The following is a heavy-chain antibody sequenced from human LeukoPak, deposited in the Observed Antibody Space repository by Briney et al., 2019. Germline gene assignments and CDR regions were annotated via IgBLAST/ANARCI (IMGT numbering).Heavy chain of an antibody. V-gene: IGHV3-30*02. Sequence: GGSLRLSCAASGFTFSDYGMHWVRQAPGKGLEWVTFIRYDGSKKYYADSVKDRFTFSRDDSKNMLYLQMNSLRADDTAIYYCVKGRDFYFDYWGQGTLVTVSS. D-gene: IGHD3/OR15-3a*01. J-gene: IGHJ4*02. CDR2: IRYDGSKK. CDR1: GFTFSDYG. CDR3: VKGRDFYFDY.